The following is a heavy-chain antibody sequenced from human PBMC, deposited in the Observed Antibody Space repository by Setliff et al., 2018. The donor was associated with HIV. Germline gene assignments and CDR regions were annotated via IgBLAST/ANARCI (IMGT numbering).Heavy chain of an antibody. D-gene: IGHD2-15*01. Sequence: LSLTCTVSGGSVSSGGNYWTWIRQHPGKGLEWIGYNYSGSTYYNPSLKSRVIISVDTSKNQFSLRLSSVTVADTAVYYCARGQIEVVEATTQEFFNSWGQGTLVTVSS. V-gene: IGHV4-31*03. CDR1: GGSVSSGGNY. CDR3: ARGQIEVVEATTQEFFNS. J-gene: IGHJ5*01. CDR2: NYSGST.